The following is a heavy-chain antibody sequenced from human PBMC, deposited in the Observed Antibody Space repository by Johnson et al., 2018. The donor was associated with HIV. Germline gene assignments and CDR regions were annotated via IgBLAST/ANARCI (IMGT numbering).Heavy chain of an antibody. CDR2: INKDESNK. D-gene: IGHD1-26*01. J-gene: IGHJ3*02. CDR1: GFSFSDSW. V-gene: IGHV3-7*02. CDR3: AKPLSWDFAVDAFDI. Sequence: VQLVESGGGLVQPGGSLRLSCAASGFSFSDSWMSWVRQAPGKGLELVGNINKDESNKGYVDSVKGRFTMSRDNAKNTLYLQMNSLRAEDTAVYYCAKPLSWDFAVDAFDIWGRGTMVTVSS.